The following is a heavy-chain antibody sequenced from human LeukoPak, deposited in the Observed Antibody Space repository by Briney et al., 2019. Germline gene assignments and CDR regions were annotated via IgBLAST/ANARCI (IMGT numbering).Heavy chain of an antibody. CDR1: GFTFSSYS. J-gene: IGHJ4*02. V-gene: IGHV3-21*01. Sequence: PGGSLRLSCAASGFTFSSYSMNWVRQAPGKGLEWVSSISSSSSYIYYADSAKGRFTISRDNAKNSLYLQMNSLRAEDTAVYYCARDSGVGVSDDYWGQGTLVTVSS. CDR2: ISSSSSYI. D-gene: IGHD1-26*01. CDR3: ARDSGVGVSDDY.